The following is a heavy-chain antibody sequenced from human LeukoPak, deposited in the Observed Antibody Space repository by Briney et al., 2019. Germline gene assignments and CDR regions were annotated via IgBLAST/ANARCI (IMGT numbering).Heavy chain of an antibody. CDR1: GFTFSDYA. V-gene: IGHV3-53*01. Sequence: GGSLRLSCAASGFTFSDYAMSWVRQAPGKGLEWVSFIYSDNTHYSDSVKGRFTISRDNSKNTLYLQMNSLRAEDTAVYYCARRAGAYSHPYDYWGQGTLVTVSS. CDR2: IYSDNT. CDR3: ARRAGAYSHPYDY. D-gene: IGHD4/OR15-4a*01. J-gene: IGHJ4*02.